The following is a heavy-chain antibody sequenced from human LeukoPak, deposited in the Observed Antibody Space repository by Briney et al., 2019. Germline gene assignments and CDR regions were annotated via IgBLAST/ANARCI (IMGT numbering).Heavy chain of an antibody. CDR3: ARKRAARPKRSDWFDP. Sequence: SETLSLTCAVYGGSFSGYCWSRIRQPPGKGLEWIGEINHSGSTNYNPSLKSRVTISVDTSKNQFSLKLSSVTAADTAVYYCARKRAARPKRSDWFDPWGQGTLVTVSS. D-gene: IGHD6-6*01. V-gene: IGHV4-34*01. J-gene: IGHJ5*02. CDR1: GGSFSGYC. CDR2: INHSGST.